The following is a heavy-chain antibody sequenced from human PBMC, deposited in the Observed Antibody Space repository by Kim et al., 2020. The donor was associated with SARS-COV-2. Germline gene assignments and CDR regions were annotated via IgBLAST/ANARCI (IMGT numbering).Heavy chain of an antibody. J-gene: IGHJ4*02. CDR3: ARSDTSSVF. D-gene: IGHD6-6*01. Sequence: ASVKVSCKASGYSFTGYYLHWVRQAPGQGLEWMGWINPSNGGANFAQKFQGRVTMTRDTSINTVYMELGSLTSDDTAAYFCARSDTSSVFWGQVTQVPGS. CDR1: GYSFTGYY. V-gene: IGHV1-2*02. CDR2: INPSNGGA.